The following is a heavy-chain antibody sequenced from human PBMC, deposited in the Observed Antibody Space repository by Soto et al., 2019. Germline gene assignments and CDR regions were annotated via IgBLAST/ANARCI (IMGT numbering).Heavy chain of an antibody. CDR1: GGSISSGDYY. V-gene: IGHV4-30-4*01. D-gene: IGHD5-18*01. J-gene: IGHJ4*02. CDR3: ARAPYSYGLNFDY. CDR2: IYYSGST. Sequence: QVQLQESDPGLVKPSQTLSLTCTVSGGSISSGDYYWSWIRQPPGKGLEWIGYIYYSGSTYYNPSLKRRVTISVDTSKNQFSLKLSSVTAADTAVYYCARAPYSYGLNFDYWGQGTLVTVSS.